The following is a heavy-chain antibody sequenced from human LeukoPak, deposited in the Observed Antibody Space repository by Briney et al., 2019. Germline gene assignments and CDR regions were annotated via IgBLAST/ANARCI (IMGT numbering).Heavy chain of an antibody. CDR2: IIPIFGTA. CDR3: ARAGDIVVVPAAHGYNWFDP. J-gene: IGHJ5*02. V-gene: IGHV1-69*05. CDR1: GGTFSSYA. D-gene: IGHD2-2*01. Sequence: SVKVSRKASGGTFSSYAISWVRQAPGQGLEWMGGIIPIFGTANYAQKFQGRVTITTDESTSTAYMELSSLRSEDTAVYYCARAGDIVVVPAAHGYNWFDPWGQGTLITVSS.